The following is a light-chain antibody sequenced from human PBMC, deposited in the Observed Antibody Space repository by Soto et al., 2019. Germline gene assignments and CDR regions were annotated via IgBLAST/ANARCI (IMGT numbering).Light chain of an antibody. Sequence: QSVLTQPPSASWTRGQRVTISCSGISSNIGSNYVYWYQQLPGTAPKLLIYSNSQRPSGVPDRFSGSKSGTSASLAISGLRSEEEADYYGAAWDDSLSGVVFGGGTKLPVL. J-gene: IGLJ2*01. CDR2: SNS. CDR1: SSNIGSNY. V-gene: IGLV1-47*02. CDR3: AAWDDSLSGVV.